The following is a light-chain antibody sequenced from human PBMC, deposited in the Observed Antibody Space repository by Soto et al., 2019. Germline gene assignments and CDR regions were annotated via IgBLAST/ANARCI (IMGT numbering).Light chain of an antibody. CDR3: QQYGGSLPHT. V-gene: IGKV3-20*01. CDR1: QSVNSNC. J-gene: IGKJ2*01. Sequence: VLTQSPGTLSLSPGESATLSCRASQSVNSNCLAWYHQKPGHAPRLLIYGASSRATGIPDRFSGSGSGTDFTLTISRLEPEDFAVYYCQQYGGSLPHTCGQGTKLEIK. CDR2: GAS.